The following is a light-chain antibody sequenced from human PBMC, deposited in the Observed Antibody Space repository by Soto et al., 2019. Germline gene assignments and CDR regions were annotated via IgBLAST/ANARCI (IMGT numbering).Light chain of an antibody. J-gene: IGKJ5*01. V-gene: IGKV3D-15*01. CDR1: HSVSNS. CDR3: QQYTNWPPIT. CDR2: GSC. Sequence: VMTQSPLSLPVTLVQPASISCRSSHSVSNSLAWYQQRPGQAPRLLIYGSCTRATGIPARFSGGGSGTEFTLTISRLQAEDFAVYYCQQYTNWPPITFGQGTRLVIK.